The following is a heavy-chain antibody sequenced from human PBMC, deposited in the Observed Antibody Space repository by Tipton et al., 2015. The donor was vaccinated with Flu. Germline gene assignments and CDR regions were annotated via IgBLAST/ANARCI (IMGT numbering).Heavy chain of an antibody. J-gene: IGHJ3*02. CDR1: GGSFSGYY. CDR2: INHSGST. Sequence: LSLTCAVYGGSFSGYYWSWIRQPPGKGLEWIGEINHSGSTNYNPSLKSRVTISVDTSKNQFSLKLSSVTAADTAVYYCARGADYDILTGYRDQDAFDIWGQGTMVTVSS. D-gene: IGHD3-9*01. V-gene: IGHV4-34*01. CDR3: ARGADYDILTGYRDQDAFDI.